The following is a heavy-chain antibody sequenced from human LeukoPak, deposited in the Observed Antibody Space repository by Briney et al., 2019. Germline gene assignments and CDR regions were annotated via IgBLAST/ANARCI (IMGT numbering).Heavy chain of an antibody. CDR3: ARVWEPSGIAAAGYFDY. CDR2: IYYSGST. D-gene: IGHD6-13*01. CDR1: GGSISSYY. Sequence: SETLSLTCTVSGGSISSYYWSWIRQPPGKGLEWIGYIYYSGSTNYNPSLKSRVTISVDTAKHQFSLKLSSVTAADTAVYYCARVWEPSGIAAAGYFDYWGQGTLVTVSS. J-gene: IGHJ4*02. V-gene: IGHV4-59*01.